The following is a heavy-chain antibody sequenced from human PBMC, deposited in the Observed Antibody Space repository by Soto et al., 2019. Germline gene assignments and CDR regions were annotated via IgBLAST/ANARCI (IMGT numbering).Heavy chain of an antibody. D-gene: IGHD1-26*01. CDR2: MEPSTGTT. CDR1: GYSFTSLD. Sequence: QVQLVQSGAEVREPGASVKVSCKASGYSFTSLDINWVRQTAGQGLEWMGWMEPSTGTTGYAQKCQGRVTMTRDTSINTAYMELTTLTSDDTAFYYCARGVSAGVDYWGQGTLVTVSS. J-gene: IGHJ4*02. CDR3: ARGVSAGVDY. V-gene: IGHV1-8*01.